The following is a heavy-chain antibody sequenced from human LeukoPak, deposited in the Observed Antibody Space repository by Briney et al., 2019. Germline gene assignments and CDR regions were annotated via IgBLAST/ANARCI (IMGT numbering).Heavy chain of an antibody. CDR3: ARVGSCSGGSCSSYAFDV. CDR1: GYSFNGYY. D-gene: IGHD2-15*01. CDR2: INPNSGGT. V-gene: IGHV1-2*02. Sequence: ASVKVSCKASGYSFNGYYMHWVRQAPGQGLEWMGWINPNSGGTNFAQKFLGRVTMTRDTSISTAYTELSSLRSDDTAVFYCARVGSCSGGSCSSYAFDVWGQGTMVTVSA. J-gene: IGHJ3*01.